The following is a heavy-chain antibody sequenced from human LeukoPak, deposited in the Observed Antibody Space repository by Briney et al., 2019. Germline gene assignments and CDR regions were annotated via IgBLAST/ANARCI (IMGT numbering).Heavy chain of an antibody. CDR1: GFTFSSYA. V-gene: IGHV3-23*01. CDR3: AKDVNYYDSSGYSIFQH. D-gene: IGHD3-22*01. Sequence: GGSLRLSCAASGFTFSSYAMSWVRQAPGKGLEWVSAISGSGGSTYYADSVKGRFTISRDNSKNTLYLQMNGLRAEDTAVYYCAKDVNYYDSSGYSIFQHWGQGTLVTVSS. CDR2: ISGSGGST. J-gene: IGHJ1*01.